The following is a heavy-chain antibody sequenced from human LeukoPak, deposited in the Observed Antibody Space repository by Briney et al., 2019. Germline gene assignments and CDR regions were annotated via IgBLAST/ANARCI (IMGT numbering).Heavy chain of an antibody. CDR3: AGSPKYSSSWYEYFQH. V-gene: IGHV3-30*01. CDR1: GFTFSSYA. Sequence: PGGSLRLSCAASGFTFSSYAMHWVRQAPGKGLEWVAAISHDGSNKYHADSVKGRFTISRDNSKNTVYLQMNSLRAEDTAVYFCAGSPKYSSSWYEYFQHWGQGTLVTLSS. J-gene: IGHJ1*01. CDR2: ISHDGSNK. D-gene: IGHD6-13*01.